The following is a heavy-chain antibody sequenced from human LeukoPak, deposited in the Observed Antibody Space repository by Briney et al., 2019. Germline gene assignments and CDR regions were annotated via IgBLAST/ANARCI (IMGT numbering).Heavy chain of an antibody. CDR2: IYSDNT. Sequence: GGSLRLSCAASGFTFSSYSMNWVRQAPGKGLEWVSFIYSDNTHYSDSVKGRFTISRDNSKNKHYLQMNSLRSEDTAVYYCSRRAGAYSHPYDYWGQGTLVTVSS. D-gene: IGHD2-15*01. CDR3: SRRAGAYSHPYDY. CDR1: GFTFSSYS. J-gene: IGHJ4*02. V-gene: IGHV3-66*04.